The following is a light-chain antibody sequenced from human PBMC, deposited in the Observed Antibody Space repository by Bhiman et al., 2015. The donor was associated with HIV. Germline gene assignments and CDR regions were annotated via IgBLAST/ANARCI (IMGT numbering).Light chain of an antibody. CDR2: AVT. V-gene: IGLV2-11*01. J-gene: IGLJ1*01. CDR3: QSYDNSLSALV. Sequence: QSTLTQPRSVSGSPGQSVTISCTGTSSDVGDYNYVSWYQQHPGKAPKLIVYAVTQRPSGVPDRFSGSKSGTSASLAITGLQAEDEADYFCQSYDNSLSALVFGTGTKVSVL. CDR1: SSDVGDYNY.